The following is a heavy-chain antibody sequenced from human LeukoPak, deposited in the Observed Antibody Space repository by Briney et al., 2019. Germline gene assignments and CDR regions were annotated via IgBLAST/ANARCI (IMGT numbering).Heavy chain of an antibody. D-gene: IGHD2-2*01. CDR3: ARGPVPDYYYYVMDV. Sequence: ASVKVSCKASGYTFTAYYIHWVRQAPGQRLEWMGWINPNSGGTNYAQQFQGRVTVTRDTPISTAYMELSRLRSDDTAVYYCARGPVPDYYYYVMDVWGQGTTVTVSS. CDR2: INPNSGGT. V-gene: IGHV1-2*02. J-gene: IGHJ6*02. CDR1: GYTFTAYY.